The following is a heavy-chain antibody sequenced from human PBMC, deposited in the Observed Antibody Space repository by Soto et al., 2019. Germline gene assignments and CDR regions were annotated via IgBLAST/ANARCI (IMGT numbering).Heavy chain of an antibody. V-gene: IGHV3-30*03. CDR1: GFTVTSYD. Sequence: VQLVESGGGVVQPGRSLRVSCAVSGFTVTSYDMHWVRQAPGKGLEWVAVISDDGSNKYYADSVKGRFTISRDNSKNTLYLQMNSLRAEDTAVYYCARTDGTSEADMDVWGQGTTVIVSS. D-gene: IGHD1-26*01. J-gene: IGHJ6*02. CDR3: ARTDGTSEADMDV. CDR2: ISDDGSNK.